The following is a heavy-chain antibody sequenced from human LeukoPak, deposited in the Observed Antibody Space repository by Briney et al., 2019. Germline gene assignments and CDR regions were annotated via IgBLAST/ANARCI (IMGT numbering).Heavy chain of an antibody. Sequence: GESLKISCKASGYSFSTYWIGWVRQMPGKGLEWMGIIYPGDSDTRYSPSFQGQVTISADKSISTAYLQWSSLKASDTAVYYCARHGSHNCHARCYYNGMDVWGQGTTVTVSS. CDR2: IYPGDSDT. CDR3: ARHGSHNCHARCYYNGMDV. V-gene: IGHV5-51*01. J-gene: IGHJ6*02. CDR1: GYSFSTYW. D-gene: IGHD2-2*01.